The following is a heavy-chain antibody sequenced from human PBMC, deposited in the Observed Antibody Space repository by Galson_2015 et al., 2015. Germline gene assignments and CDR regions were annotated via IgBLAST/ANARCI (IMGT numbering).Heavy chain of an antibody. J-gene: IGHJ4*02. CDR3: ARDPFYDSSGFDY. CDR2: ISYDGSNK. CDR1: GFTFSSYG. Sequence: SLRLSCAASGFTFSSYGMHWVRQAPGKGLEWVAVISYDGSNKYYADSVKGRFTISRDNSKNTLYLQMNSLRAEDTAVYYCARDPFYDSSGFDYWGQGTLVTVSS. V-gene: IGHV3-30*03. D-gene: IGHD3-22*01.